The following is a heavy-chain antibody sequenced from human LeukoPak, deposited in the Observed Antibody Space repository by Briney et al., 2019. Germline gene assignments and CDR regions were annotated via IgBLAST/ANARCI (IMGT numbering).Heavy chain of an antibody. D-gene: IGHD1-26*01. Sequence: SETLSLTGAVYGGSFSGYYWSWIRQPPGKGLEWIGEINHSGSTNYNPSLKSRVTISVDTSKNQFSLKLSSVTAADTAVYYCARANYYRIFDYWGQGTLVTVSS. CDR3: ARANYYRIFDY. J-gene: IGHJ4*02. V-gene: IGHV4-34*01. CDR2: INHSGST. CDR1: GGSFSGYY.